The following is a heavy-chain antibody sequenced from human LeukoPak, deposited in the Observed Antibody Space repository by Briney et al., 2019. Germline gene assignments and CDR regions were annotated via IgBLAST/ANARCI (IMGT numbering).Heavy chain of an antibody. J-gene: IGHJ4*02. Sequence: ASVKVPCKASGYTFSIYNMHWVRQAPGQGLEWMGIINPSGGSASDTQKFQGRVTMTRDTSTSTLYMELSSLRSEDTAVYYCAREGVAATGLDYWGQGTLVTVSS. CDR2: INPSGGSA. D-gene: IGHD6-13*01. CDR3: AREGVAATGLDY. CDR1: GYTFSIYN. V-gene: IGHV1-46*01.